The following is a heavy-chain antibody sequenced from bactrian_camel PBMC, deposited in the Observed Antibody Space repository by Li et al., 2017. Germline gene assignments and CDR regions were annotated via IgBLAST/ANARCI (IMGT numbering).Heavy chain of an antibody. CDR2: IGSDGKT. D-gene: IGHD4*01. Sequence: HVQLVESGGGSVQAGGSLKLSCAASGDTASTNCMGWFRQASQDKEREAVAVIGSDGKTNYADSVKGRFTISRSMVKNTLYLQMDNLQIEDTGLYTCAADCNDYGLGTPDNYWGQGTQVTVS. CDR3: AADCNDYGLGTPDNY. V-gene: IGHV3S53*01. J-gene: IGHJ4*01. CDR1: GDTASTNC.